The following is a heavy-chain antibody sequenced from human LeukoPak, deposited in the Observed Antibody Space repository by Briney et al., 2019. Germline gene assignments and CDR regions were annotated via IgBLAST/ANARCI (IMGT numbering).Heavy chain of an antibody. CDR2: ISDRGDT. D-gene: IGHD1-1*01. CDR3: ARPTAGPATQGYDS. J-gene: IGHJ4*02. Sequence: PSETLSLTCTVSGGSINNSPYYWAWIRQPPGRGLEWIRSISDRGDTYHNPSLKSRVTISVDTSKNQFSLSVISVTAADTAVYFCARPTAGPATQGYDSWGQGILVTVAS. CDR1: GGSINNSPYY. V-gene: IGHV4-39*01.